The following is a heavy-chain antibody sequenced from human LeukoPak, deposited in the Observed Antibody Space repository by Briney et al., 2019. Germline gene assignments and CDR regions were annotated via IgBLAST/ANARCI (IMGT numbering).Heavy chain of an antibody. CDR2: ISGNGGGT. J-gene: IGHJ4*02. CDR1: GLTFSSYA. D-gene: IGHD3-22*01. Sequence: GGSLRLSCAASGLTFSSYAMSWVRQARGKGLGWVSGISGNGGGTYYADSVKGRSTISRDNSKNTLYLQMNSLRAEDTAVYYCAKDRYDSSGYIFDYWGQGTLVTVSS. V-gene: IGHV3-23*01. CDR3: AKDRYDSSGYIFDY.